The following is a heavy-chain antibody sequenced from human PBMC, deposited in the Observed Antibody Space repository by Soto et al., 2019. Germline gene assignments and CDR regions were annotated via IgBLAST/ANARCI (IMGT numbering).Heavy chain of an antibody. CDR2: ISSSSSTI. J-gene: IGHJ6*02. CDR1: GFTFSSYW. Sequence: GSLRLSCAASGFTFSSYWMHWVRQAPGKGLEWVSYISSSSSTIYYADSVKGRFTISRDNAKNSLYLQMNSLRDEDTAVYYCARVPTMVRGVIIMRHYYGMDVWGQGTTVTVSS. CDR3: ARVPTMVRGVIIMRHYYGMDV. D-gene: IGHD3-10*01. V-gene: IGHV3-48*02.